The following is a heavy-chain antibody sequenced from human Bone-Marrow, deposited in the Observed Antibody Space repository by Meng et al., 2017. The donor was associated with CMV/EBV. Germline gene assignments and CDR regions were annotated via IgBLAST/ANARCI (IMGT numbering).Heavy chain of an antibody. CDR3: ARLGYDFWSGYPPSGGWFDP. CDR2: ISYDGSDK. D-gene: IGHD3-3*01. CDR1: RFTFSSYA. V-gene: IGHV3-30-3*01. J-gene: IGHJ5*02. Sequence: GESLKISCAASRFTFSSYAMHWVRQAPGKGLEWVAVISYDGSDKYYADSVKGRFTISRDNSKNTLYLQMNSLRAEDTAVYYCARLGYDFWSGYPPSGGWFDPWGQGTLVTVSS.